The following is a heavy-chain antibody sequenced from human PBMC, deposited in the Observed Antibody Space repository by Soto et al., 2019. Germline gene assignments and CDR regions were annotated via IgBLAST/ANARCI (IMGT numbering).Heavy chain of an antibody. J-gene: IGHJ4*02. CDR1: GLSLSTRGVG. D-gene: IGHD5-12*01. CDR2: MVWDDDK. CDR3: AHRSRGNAYYFDQ. Sequence: QITLKESGPTLVKPTQTLTLTCSFSGLSLSTRGVGVGWIRQRPGKALEWLALMVWDDDKWYSPTLRSRLPITEDPTKNHVVLTITNMDPVDTATHYCAHRSRGNAYYFDQWGQGTLVTLSS. V-gene: IGHV2-5*02.